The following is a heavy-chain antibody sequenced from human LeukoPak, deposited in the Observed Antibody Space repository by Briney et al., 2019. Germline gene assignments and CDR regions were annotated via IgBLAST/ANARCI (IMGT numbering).Heavy chain of an antibody. CDR2: INHSGST. D-gene: IGHD1-26*01. V-gene: IGHV4-34*01. Sequence: SETLSLTCAVYGGSFSGYYWSWIRQPPGKGLEWIGEINHSGSTNYNPSLKSRVTISVDTSKNPFSLKLSSVTAADTAVYYCASDSGSYIDYWGQGTLVTVSS. J-gene: IGHJ4*02. CDR3: ASDSGSYIDY. CDR1: GGSFSGYY.